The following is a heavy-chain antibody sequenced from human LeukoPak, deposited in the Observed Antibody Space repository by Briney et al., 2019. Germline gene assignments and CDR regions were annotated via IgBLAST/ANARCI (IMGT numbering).Heavy chain of an antibody. Sequence: PGGSLRLSCAASAFTFSSYGMHWVRQAPGKGLEWVAYIQYDRTNEQYAHSVRGRFRISRDNSKNILYLQMNSLRTEDTAVYYCARVGSSDAFDIWGQGTMVTVSS. V-gene: IGHV3-30*02. CDR2: IQYDRTNE. J-gene: IGHJ3*02. CDR3: ARVGSSDAFDI. CDR1: AFTFSSYG. D-gene: IGHD3-10*01.